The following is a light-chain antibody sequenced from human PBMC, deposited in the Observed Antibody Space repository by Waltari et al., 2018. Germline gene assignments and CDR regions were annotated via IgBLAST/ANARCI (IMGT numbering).Light chain of an antibody. CDR2: DAS. CDR3: QHFNSYPPWT. CDR1: QDISNA. Sequence: AVKLTQSPSSLSASVGDRVSITCRASQDISNALAWYQQKAGKPPKLLIYDASTLESGVPSKFSGSGSGTYFTLTISSLQPEDFATYYCQHFNSYPPWTFGQGTNLEI. J-gene: IGKJ2*01. V-gene: IGKV1-13*02.